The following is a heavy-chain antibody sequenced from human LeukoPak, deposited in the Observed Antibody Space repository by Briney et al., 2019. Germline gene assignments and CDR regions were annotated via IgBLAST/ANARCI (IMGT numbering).Heavy chain of an antibody. CDR2: INPSGGST. J-gene: IGHJ4*02. CDR3: ARERRGGFDY. Sequence: ASVKVSCKASGHTFTSYYMHWVRQAPGQGLEWMGIINPSGGSTSYAQKFQGRVTMTGDTSTSTVYMELSSLRSEDTAVYYCARERRGGFDYWGQGTLVTVSS. V-gene: IGHV1-46*01. CDR1: GHTFTSYY. D-gene: IGHD3-16*01.